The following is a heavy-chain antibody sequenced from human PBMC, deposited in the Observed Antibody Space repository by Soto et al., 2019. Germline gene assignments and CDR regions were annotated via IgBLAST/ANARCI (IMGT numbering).Heavy chain of an antibody. CDR1: GYSFTSYW. CDR2: IDPSDSYT. CDR3: ARLWENYYDSSGYDDAFDI. V-gene: IGHV5-10-1*01. J-gene: IGHJ3*02. Sequence: PGESLKISCKGSGYSFTSYWISWVRQMPGKGLEWMGRIDPSDSYTNYSPSFQGHVTISADKSISTAYLQWSSLKASDTAMYYCARLWENYYDSSGYDDAFDIWGQGTMVTVSS. D-gene: IGHD3-22*01.